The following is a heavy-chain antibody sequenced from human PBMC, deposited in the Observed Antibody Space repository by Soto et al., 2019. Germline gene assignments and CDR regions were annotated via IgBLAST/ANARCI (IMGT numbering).Heavy chain of an antibody. D-gene: IGHD1-26*01. CDR1: GGCISSSDW. CDR3: ARVSGSYYYGMDV. J-gene: IGHJ6*02. CDR2: IYHSGST. Sequence: PSETLSLTCAVCGGCISSSDWWRGVRQAPGKGLEWIGEIYHSGSTNYNPSLKSRVTISVDKSKNQFSLKLSSVTAADTAVYYCARVSGSYYYGMDVWGQGTTVT. V-gene: IGHV4-4*02.